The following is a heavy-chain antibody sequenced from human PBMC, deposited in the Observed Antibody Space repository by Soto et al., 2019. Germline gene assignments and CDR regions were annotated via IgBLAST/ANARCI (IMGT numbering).Heavy chain of an antibody. CDR1: GGSFSGYY. J-gene: IGHJ4*02. CDR3: ASRHSSPYFDY. CDR2: INHSGST. Sequence: SDTLCLTCAVYGGSFSGYYWTWIRQPPGTGLEWIGEINHSGSTNYNPSLKSRVTISVDTSKNQFSLKLNSVTAADTAVYYCASRHSSPYFDYWGQGTLVTVS. V-gene: IGHV4-34*01. D-gene: IGHD6-13*01.